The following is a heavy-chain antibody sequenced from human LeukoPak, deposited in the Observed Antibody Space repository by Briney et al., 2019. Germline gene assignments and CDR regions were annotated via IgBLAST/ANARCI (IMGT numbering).Heavy chain of an antibody. CDR1: GYTFTSYY. CDR3: ARVGGDYYDSSGYPRYYYYMDV. J-gene: IGHJ6*03. CDR2: INPSGGST. V-gene: IGHV1-46*01. Sequence: ASVKVSCKASGYTFTSYYMHWVRQAPGQGLEWVGIINPSGGSTSYAQKFQGRVTMTRDTSTSTAYMELRSLRSDDTAVYYCARVGGDYYDSSGYPRYYYYMDVWGKGTTVTVSS. D-gene: IGHD3-22*01.